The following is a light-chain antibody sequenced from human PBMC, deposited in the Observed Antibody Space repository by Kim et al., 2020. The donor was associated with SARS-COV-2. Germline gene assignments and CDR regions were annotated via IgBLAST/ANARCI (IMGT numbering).Light chain of an antibody. CDR3: QHRSNWLT. Sequence: DIVLTQSPATLSLSPGERATLSCGASQSISTYLAWYQHKPGQAPRLLIYDASTRATGIPARFSGSGSGTHFSLTISSLEPEDFAVYYCQHRSNWLTFGGGTKLEI. V-gene: IGKV3-11*01. CDR1: QSISTY. CDR2: DAS. J-gene: IGKJ4*01.